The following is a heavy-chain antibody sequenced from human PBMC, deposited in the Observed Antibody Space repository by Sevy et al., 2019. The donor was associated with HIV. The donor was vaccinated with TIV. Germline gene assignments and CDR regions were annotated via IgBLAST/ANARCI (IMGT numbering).Heavy chain of an antibody. V-gene: IGHV3-33*01. D-gene: IGHD3-10*01. Sequence: GGSLRLSCVASGFTFSSYGMHWVRQAPGKGLEWVAVIWYDGSNKYYADSVKGRFTISRDNSKNTLYLQMNSLRAEDTAVYYCARGTDYYGSGSYYNVPSDYWGQGTLVTVSS. CDR1: GFTFSSYG. J-gene: IGHJ4*02. CDR3: ARGTDYYGSGSYYNVPSDY. CDR2: IWYDGSNK.